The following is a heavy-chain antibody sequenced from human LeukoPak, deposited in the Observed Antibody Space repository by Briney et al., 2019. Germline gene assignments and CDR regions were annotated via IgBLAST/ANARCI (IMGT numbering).Heavy chain of an antibody. J-gene: IGHJ5*02. Sequence: SETLSLTCTVSGGSISSYYWSWIRQPPGKGLEWIGYIYYSGSTNYNPSLKSRVTISVDTSKNQFSLKLSSVTAADTAVYYCARQHYYDSSGYGHWFDPWGQGTLVTVSS. D-gene: IGHD3-22*01. CDR2: IYYSGST. CDR1: GGSISSYY. CDR3: ARQHYYDSSGYGHWFDP. V-gene: IGHV4-59*08.